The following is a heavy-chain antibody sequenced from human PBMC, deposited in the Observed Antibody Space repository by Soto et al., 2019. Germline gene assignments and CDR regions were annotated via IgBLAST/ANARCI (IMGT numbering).Heavy chain of an antibody. D-gene: IGHD2-21*02. Sequence: GESLKISCKASGYSFTSNWIAWVRQMPGKGLELMGIIDPGDSETRYSPSFEGQVTFSADKSISTAYLQWSSLKASDTAMYYCARRRDSYVDPWGQGTLVTVSS. CDR2: IDPGDSET. CDR1: GYSFTSNW. V-gene: IGHV5-51*01. CDR3: ARRRDSYVDP. J-gene: IGHJ5*02.